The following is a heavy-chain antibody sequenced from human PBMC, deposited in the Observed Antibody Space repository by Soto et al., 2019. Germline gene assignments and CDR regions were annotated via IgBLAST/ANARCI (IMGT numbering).Heavy chain of an antibody. D-gene: IGHD5-12*01. J-gene: IGHJ5*02. CDR2: ISGGGAST. CDR1: GFTFSTNS. V-gene: IGHV3-23*01. Sequence: EVQLLESGGGLVQPGGSLRLSCAASGFTFSTNSMTWVRQAPGKGLEWVCGISGGGASTHYADSVKGRFTISRDNSKNMVYLQMNSLTADDTAVYFCSKWDGYGDQWGQGTLVTVSS. CDR3: SKWDGYGDQ.